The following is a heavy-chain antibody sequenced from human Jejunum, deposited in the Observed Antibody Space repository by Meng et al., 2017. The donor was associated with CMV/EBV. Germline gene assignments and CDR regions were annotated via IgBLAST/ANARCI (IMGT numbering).Heavy chain of an antibody. D-gene: IGHD2-2*01. J-gene: IGHJ6*02. CDR3: VREGFCSTTSCFRPYGMDV. Sequence: TGYYMHWVRQAPGQGLEWMAWINPKSGGTNYAQKFQGRVTMTRDTSISTAYMELSRLRSDDTAMYYCVREGFCSTTSCFRPYGMDVWGQGTTVTVSS. CDR1: TGYY. V-gene: IGHV1-2*02. CDR2: INPKSGGT.